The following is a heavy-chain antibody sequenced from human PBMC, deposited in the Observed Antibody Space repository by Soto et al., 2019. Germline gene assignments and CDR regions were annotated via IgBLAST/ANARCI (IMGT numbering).Heavy chain of an antibody. Sequence: SGPTLGNATQTVTLTCTFSWFSLSTSGMCVSWIRQPPGKALEWLALIDFDDDKYYSTSLKTRLTISKDTSKNQVVLTMTNMDPVDTATYYCARIQGSGSYYPDYWGQGTLVTVSS. CDR2: IDFDDDK. CDR3: ARIQGSGSYYPDY. V-gene: IGHV2-70*01. CDR1: WFSLSTSGMC. J-gene: IGHJ4*02. D-gene: IGHD1-26*01.